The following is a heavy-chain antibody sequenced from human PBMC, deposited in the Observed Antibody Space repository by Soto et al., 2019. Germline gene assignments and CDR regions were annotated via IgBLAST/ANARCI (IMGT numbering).Heavy chain of an antibody. CDR2: IFPSDSDT. J-gene: IGHJ5*02. CDR3: ARKDKSGYFNWFDP. V-gene: IGHV5-51*01. Sequence: PGESLKISCRTSGYSFTSYWIAWVRQMPRKGLEWMGIIFPSDSDTRYSPSFQGQVTISADRSTSTVFLQWASLKASDTAVYFCARKDKSGYFNWFDPWGQGTLVTVSS. D-gene: IGHD3-22*01. CDR1: GYSFTSYW.